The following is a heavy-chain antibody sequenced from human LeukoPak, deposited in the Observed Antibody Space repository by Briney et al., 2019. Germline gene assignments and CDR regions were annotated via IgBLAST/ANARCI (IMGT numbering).Heavy chain of an antibody. J-gene: IGHJ2*01. D-gene: IGHD3-22*01. Sequence: GGSLRLSCAASGFTFSSYWMHWVRQAPGKGLVWVSLISGDGSTTIYADSVKGRFTISRDNAKNTLFLQMNSLRAEDTAVYYCAKRSKGGDSTGYYYYFDLWGRGILVTVSS. CDR1: GFTFSSYW. CDR3: AKRSKGGDSTGYYYYFDL. CDR2: ISGDGSTT. V-gene: IGHV3-74*01.